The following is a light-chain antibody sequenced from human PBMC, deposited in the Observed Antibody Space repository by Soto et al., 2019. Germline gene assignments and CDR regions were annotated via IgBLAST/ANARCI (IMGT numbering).Light chain of an antibody. CDR3: QQYNNWPPVT. Sequence: EIVLTQSPATLSVSPGERATLSCRASQSVSSDLAWYQHKPGQAPRLLIYGASTRATGIPARFIGSGSGTEFTLTISSLQSEDFAVYYCQQYNNWPPVTVGQGTKVDIK. V-gene: IGKV3-15*01. CDR2: GAS. CDR1: QSVSSD. J-gene: IGKJ1*01.